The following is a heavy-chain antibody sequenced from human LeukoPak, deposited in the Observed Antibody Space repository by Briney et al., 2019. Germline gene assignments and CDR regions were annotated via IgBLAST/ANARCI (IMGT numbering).Heavy chain of an antibody. D-gene: IGHD1-14*01. CDR2: IYHSGST. CDR3: ARENRNGFDY. CDR1: GGSISSGGYY. J-gene: IGHJ4*02. Sequence: SETLSLTCTVSGGSISSGGYYWSWIRQPPGKGLEWIGYIYHSGSTNYNPSLKSRVTMSVDTSKNQFSLKLSSVTAADTAVYYCARENRNGFDYWGQGTLVTVSS. V-gene: IGHV4-61*08.